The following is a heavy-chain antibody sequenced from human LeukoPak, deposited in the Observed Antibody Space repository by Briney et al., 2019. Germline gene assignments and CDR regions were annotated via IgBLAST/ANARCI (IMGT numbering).Heavy chain of an antibody. D-gene: IGHD3-3*01. V-gene: IGHV1-8*03. Sequence: ASVKVSCKASGYTFTSYDINWVRQATGQGLEWMGWMNPNSGNTGYAQKFQGRVTITRNTSISTAYMELSSLRSEDTAVYYCARSRYYDFWSGYYTNDAFDIWGQGTMVTVSS. CDR3: ARSRYYDFWSGYYTNDAFDI. CDR2: MNPNSGNT. J-gene: IGHJ3*02. CDR1: GYTFTSYD.